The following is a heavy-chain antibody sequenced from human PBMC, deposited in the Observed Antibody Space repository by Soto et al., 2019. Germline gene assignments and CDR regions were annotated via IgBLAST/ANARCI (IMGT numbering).Heavy chain of an antibody. CDR2: ITVSGST. CDR3: ASPIRYDSSGSDD. Sequence: EVHLLESGGGLVQPGGSLKLSCAASGFTFSSYVMSWVRQAPGKGLEWVSAITVSGSTYYADSVRGRFTISRDNTKDTLYLQMDSLRAEDTALYYCASPIRYDSSGSDDWGQGTLVTVSS. J-gene: IGHJ4*02. D-gene: IGHD3-22*01. V-gene: IGHV3-23*01. CDR1: GFTFSSYV.